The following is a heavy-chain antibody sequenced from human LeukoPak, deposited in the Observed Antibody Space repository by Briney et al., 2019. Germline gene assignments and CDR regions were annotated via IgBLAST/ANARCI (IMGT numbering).Heavy chain of an antibody. J-gene: IGHJ5*02. CDR1: GFTFSSHW. CDR2: IHSDGSAT. Sequence: GGSLRLSCAASGFTFSSHWMHWVRQAPGKGLVWVSRIHSDGSATNYAESVKVRFTISRDNDKKTLYLQMNSLSGEDTAVYYYARDAGTLEEGNSGWSHNWFDPWGQGTLVTVSS. D-gene: IGHD6-19*01. V-gene: IGHV3-74*01. CDR3: ARDAGTLEEGNSGWSHNWFDP.